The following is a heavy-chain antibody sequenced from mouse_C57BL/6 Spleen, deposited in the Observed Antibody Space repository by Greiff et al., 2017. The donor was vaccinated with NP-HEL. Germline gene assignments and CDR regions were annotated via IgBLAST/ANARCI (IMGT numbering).Heavy chain of an antibody. CDR1: GYSFTGYY. J-gene: IGHJ3*01. V-gene: IGHV1-42*01. CDR3: AREDDYGFAY. D-gene: IGHD2-4*01. Sequence: EVQLQQSGPELVKPGASVKISCKASGYSFTGYYMNWVKQSPEKSLEWIGEINPSTGGTTYNQKFKAKATLTVDKSSSTAYMQLKSLTSEDSAVYYCAREDDYGFAYWGQGTLVTVSA. CDR2: INPSTGGT.